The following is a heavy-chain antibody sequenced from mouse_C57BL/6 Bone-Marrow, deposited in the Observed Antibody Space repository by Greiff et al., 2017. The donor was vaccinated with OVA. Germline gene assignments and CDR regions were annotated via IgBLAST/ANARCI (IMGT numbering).Heavy chain of an antibody. D-gene: IGHD2-2*01. V-gene: IGHV3-6*01. CDR2: ISYDGSN. Sequence: ESGPGLVKPSQSLSLTCSVTGYSITSGYYWNWIRQFPGNKLEWMGYISYDGSNNYNPSLKNRISITRDTSKNQFFLKLNSVTTEDTATYYCARVRTYGYALDYWGQGTTLTVSS. CDR1: GYSITSGYY. J-gene: IGHJ2*01. CDR3: ARVRTYGYALDY.